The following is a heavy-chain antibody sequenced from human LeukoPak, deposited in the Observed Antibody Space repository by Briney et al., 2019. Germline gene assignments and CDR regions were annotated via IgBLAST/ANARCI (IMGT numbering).Heavy chain of an antibody. J-gene: IGHJ4*02. Sequence: PSETLSLTCTVSGGSISSSSYYWGWIRQPPGKGLEWIGSIYYSGSTYYNPSLKSRVTISVDTSKNQFSLKLSSVTAADTAVYYCARVAYSSGPNFDYWGQGTLVTVSS. D-gene: IGHD6-19*01. CDR1: GGSISSSSYY. CDR2: IYYSGST. CDR3: ARVAYSSGPNFDY. V-gene: IGHV4-39*07.